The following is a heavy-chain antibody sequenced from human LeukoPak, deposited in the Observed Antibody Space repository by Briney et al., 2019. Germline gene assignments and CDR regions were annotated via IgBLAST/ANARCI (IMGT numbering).Heavy chain of an antibody. D-gene: IGHD1-14*01. J-gene: IGHJ5*02. CDR3: ARDNSGPDPEHRAA. CDR2: IKGXGXEK. CDR1: GFTFSXXX. Sequence: GGSLRLSCAAPGFTFSXXXXXWVRQAPGXXXXXXXNIKGXGXEKHQVDSVXXXFTISRDNAKNSLYLQMDSLGVEDTAIYYCARDNSGPDPEHRAAWGQGTLVTVSS. V-gene: IGHV3-7*03.